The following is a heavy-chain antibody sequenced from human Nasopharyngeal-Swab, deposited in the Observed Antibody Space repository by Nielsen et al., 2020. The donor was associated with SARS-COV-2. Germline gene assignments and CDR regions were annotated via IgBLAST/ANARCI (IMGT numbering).Heavy chain of an antibody. CDR3: ARGSVAVAGSDWYFDL. V-gene: IGHV3-33*08. J-gene: IGHJ2*01. CDR1: GFTFSSYA. Sequence: LSLTCAASGFTFSSYAMSWVRQAPGKGLEWVAVIWYDGSNKYYADSVKGRFTISRDNSKNTLYLQMNSLRAEDTAVYYCARGSVAVAGSDWYFDLWGRGTLVTVSS. CDR2: IWYDGSNK. D-gene: IGHD6-19*01.